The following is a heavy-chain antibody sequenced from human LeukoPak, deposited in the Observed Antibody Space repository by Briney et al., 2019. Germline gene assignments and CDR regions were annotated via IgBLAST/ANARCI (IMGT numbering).Heavy chain of an antibody. Sequence: PGGSLRLSCAASGFTFSSYGMHWVRQAPGKGLEWVAVIWYDGSNKYYADSVKGRFTISRDNSKNTLYLQMNSLRAEDTAVYYCARVAGYDILTEYYGMDVWGQGTTVTVSS. J-gene: IGHJ6*02. CDR1: GFTFSSYG. CDR3: ARVAGYDILTEYYGMDV. D-gene: IGHD3-9*01. V-gene: IGHV3-33*01. CDR2: IWYDGSNK.